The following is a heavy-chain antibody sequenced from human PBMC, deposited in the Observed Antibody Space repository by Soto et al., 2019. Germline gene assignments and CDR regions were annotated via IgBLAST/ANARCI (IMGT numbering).Heavy chain of an antibody. CDR3: ARQADYDYIWGSSTTFDY. V-gene: IGHV4-39*01. Sequence: SETLSLTCTVSGGSISSSSYYWGWIRQPPGKGLEWIGSIYYSGSTYYNPSLKSRVTISVDTSKNQFSLKLSSVTAADTAVYYCARQADYDYIWGSSTTFDYWGRGTLVTVSS. CDR1: GGSISSSSYY. J-gene: IGHJ4*02. CDR2: IYYSGST. D-gene: IGHD3-16*01.